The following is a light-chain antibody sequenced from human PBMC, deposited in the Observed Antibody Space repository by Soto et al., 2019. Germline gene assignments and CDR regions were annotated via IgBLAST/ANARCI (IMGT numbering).Light chain of an antibody. J-gene: IGLJ2*01. V-gene: IGLV2-14*01. Sequence: QSVLTQPASVSGSPGQSISISCTGTSNDIGAFDYVSWYQQHPGKAPKLILFEVFNRPSGVSTRFSGSKSGSTASLTISGLQAEDEADYFCSSYTTNNAHVFGGGTKLTVL. CDR1: SNDIGAFDY. CDR3: SSYTTNNAHV. CDR2: EVF.